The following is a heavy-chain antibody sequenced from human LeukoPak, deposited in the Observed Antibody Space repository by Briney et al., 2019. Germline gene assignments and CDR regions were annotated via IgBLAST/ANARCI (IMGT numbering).Heavy chain of an antibody. Sequence: PGGSLRLSCAASGFTVSSNYMSWVRQAPGKGLEWVSVIYSGGSTYYADSVKGRFTISRDNSKNTLYLQMNSLRAEDTAVYYCARDIRLLWFGELLLDAFDIWGQGTMVTVSS. CDR3: ARDIRLLWFGELLLDAFDI. J-gene: IGHJ3*02. V-gene: IGHV3-53*01. CDR2: IYSGGST. CDR1: GFTVSSNY. D-gene: IGHD3-10*01.